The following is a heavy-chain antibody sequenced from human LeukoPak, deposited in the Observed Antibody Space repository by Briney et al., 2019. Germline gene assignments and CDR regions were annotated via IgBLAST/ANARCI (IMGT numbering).Heavy chain of an antibody. CDR2: IRNKANNYAT. V-gene: IGHV3-73*01. J-gene: IGHJ5*02. Sequence: GGSLRLSCAAPGFTFSDCDIHWVRQASGQGLVWVGRIRNKANNYATEHSASVRGRFTLSRDEPQNTAYLQMNSLETEDTAVYYCTRDAGLYNWLDPWGQGTLVTVSS. CDR3: TRDAGLYNWLDP. CDR1: GFTFSDCD.